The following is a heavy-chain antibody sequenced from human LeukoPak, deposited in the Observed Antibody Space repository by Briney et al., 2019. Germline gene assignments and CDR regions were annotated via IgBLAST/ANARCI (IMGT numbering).Heavy chain of an antibody. V-gene: IGHV3-30*02. CDR3: AKELNSPDSSGHAARYYYYGMDV. CDR2: ILYDGNDE. J-gene: IGHJ6*04. CDR1: GFTFSNYG. Sequence: PGGSLRLSCTASGFTFSNYGMHWVRQAPGKGLEWVAVILYDGNDEYYTDSVKGRFAISRDNSKNTLYLQMNSLRAEDTAVYYCAKELNSPDSSGHAARYYYYGMDVWGXGTTVTVSS. D-gene: IGHD3-22*01.